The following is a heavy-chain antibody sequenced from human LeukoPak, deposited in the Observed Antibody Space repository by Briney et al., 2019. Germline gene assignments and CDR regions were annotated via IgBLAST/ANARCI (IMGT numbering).Heavy chain of an antibody. CDR1: GYSFTSYW. CDR2: IYPGDSDT. V-gene: IGHV5-51*01. Sequence: GESLKISCKGSGYSFTSYWIGWVRQLPGKGLEWMGIIYPGDSDTRYSPSFQGQVTISADKSISTAYPQWSSLKASDTAMYYCARIGGGYNYYYYGMDVWGQGTTVTVSS. J-gene: IGHJ6*02. D-gene: IGHD5-24*01. CDR3: ARIGGGYNYYYYGMDV.